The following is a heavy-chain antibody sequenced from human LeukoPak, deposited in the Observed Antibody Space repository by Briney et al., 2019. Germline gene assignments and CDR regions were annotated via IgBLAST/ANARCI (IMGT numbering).Heavy chain of an antibody. J-gene: IGHJ6*03. V-gene: IGHV1-8*03. Sequence: ASVKVSCKASGYTFTSYDINWVRQATGQGLEWMGWMNPNSGNTGYAQKFQGRVTITRNTSITTACMELSSLRSEDTAVYYCARDPAAGPYSSSPAGYYYYMDVWGKGTTVTVSS. CDR3: ARDPAAGPYSSSPAGYYYYMDV. CDR1: GYTFTSYD. CDR2: MNPNSGNT. D-gene: IGHD6-6*01.